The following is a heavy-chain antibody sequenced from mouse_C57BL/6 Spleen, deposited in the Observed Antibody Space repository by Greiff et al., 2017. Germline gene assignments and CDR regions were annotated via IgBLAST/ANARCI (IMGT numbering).Heavy chain of an antibody. V-gene: IGHV1-64*01. CDR1: GYTFTSYW. D-gene: IGHD3-2*02. CDR3: ARDSSGPWFAY. J-gene: IGHJ3*01. CDR2: IHPNSGST. Sequence: QVQLKQPGAELVKPGASVKLSCKASGYTFTSYWMHWVKQRPGQGLEWIGMIHPNSGSTNYNEKFKSKATLTVDKSSSTAYMQLSSLTSEDSAVYYCARDSSGPWFAYWGQGTLVTVSA.